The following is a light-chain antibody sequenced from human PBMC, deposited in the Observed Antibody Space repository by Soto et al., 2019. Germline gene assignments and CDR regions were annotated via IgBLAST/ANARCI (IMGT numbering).Light chain of an antibody. V-gene: IGLV1-47*01. J-gene: IGLJ2*01. CDR3: AAWDDSLSGVV. Sequence: QSVLTQPPSASGPPGQRVTISCSGSSSNIGSNYVYWYQQLPGTAPKLLIYKSNQRPSGVPDRFSGSKSGTSASLAISGLRSEDEAEYYCAAWDDSLSGVVFGGGTKVTVL. CDR1: SSNIGSNY. CDR2: KSN.